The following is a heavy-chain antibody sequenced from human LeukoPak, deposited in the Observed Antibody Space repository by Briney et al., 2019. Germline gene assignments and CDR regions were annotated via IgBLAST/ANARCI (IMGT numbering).Heavy chain of an antibody. CDR2: ISSSGSTI. CDR3: ARDRIAYYYDSSGSEHLDY. Sequence: PGGSLRLSCATSGFTLSSYWMTWIRQAPGKGLEWVSYISSSGSTIYYADSVKGRFTISRDNAKNSLYLQMNSLRAEDTAVYYCARDRIAYYYDSSGSEHLDYWGQGTLVTVSS. CDR1: GFTLSSYW. J-gene: IGHJ4*02. V-gene: IGHV3-48*04. D-gene: IGHD3-22*01.